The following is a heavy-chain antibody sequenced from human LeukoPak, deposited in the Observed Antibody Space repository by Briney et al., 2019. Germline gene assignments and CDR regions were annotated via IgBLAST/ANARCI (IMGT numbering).Heavy chain of an antibody. V-gene: IGHV3-7*01. Sequence: GGSLRLSCAASGFTFSRYWMSWVRQAPGKGLEWVANIKQDGSEKYYVDSVKGRFTISRDNAKNSLYLQMNSLRAEDTAVCYCARILTGYAAFDYWGQGTLVTVSS. D-gene: IGHD3-9*01. CDR2: IKQDGSEK. J-gene: IGHJ4*02. CDR1: GFTFSRYW. CDR3: ARILTGYAAFDY.